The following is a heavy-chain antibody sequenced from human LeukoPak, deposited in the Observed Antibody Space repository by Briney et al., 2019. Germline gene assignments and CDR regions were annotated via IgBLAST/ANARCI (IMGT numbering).Heavy chain of an antibody. Sequence: GGSLRLSCEASGFTFSHYWMHWVRQAPGKGLVWVSRTNTDGSSASYVDSVKGRFTISRDNANNTMYLQMNSLRAEDTAMYYCVPTDSSGLDWGQGTLVTVSS. CDR3: VPTDSSGLD. CDR1: GFTFSHYW. D-gene: IGHD3-22*01. CDR2: TNTDGSSA. V-gene: IGHV3-74*01. J-gene: IGHJ4*02.